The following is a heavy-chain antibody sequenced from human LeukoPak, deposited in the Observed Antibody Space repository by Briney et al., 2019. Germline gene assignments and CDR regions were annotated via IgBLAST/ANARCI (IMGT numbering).Heavy chain of an antibody. CDR3: AKAVGGSYLNWFDP. CDR2: ISGSGGST. D-gene: IGHD1-26*01. Sequence: PGGSLRLSCAASGFTFSSYAMSWVRQAPGKGLEWVSAISGSGGSTYYVDSVKGRFTISRDNSKNTLYLQMNSLRAEDTAVYYCAKAVGGSYLNWFDPWGQGTLVTVSS. V-gene: IGHV3-23*01. J-gene: IGHJ5*02. CDR1: GFTFSSYA.